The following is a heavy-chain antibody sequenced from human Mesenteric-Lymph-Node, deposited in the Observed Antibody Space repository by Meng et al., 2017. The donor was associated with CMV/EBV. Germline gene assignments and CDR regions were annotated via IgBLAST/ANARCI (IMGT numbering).Heavy chain of an antibody. CDR3: AREGRRDGHNAHFDY. Sequence: ASVKVSCKASGYSFTDFYMHWVRQAPGQGLEWMGWVNGNRGDTNYAQKFRGRVTMTRDTSMNTAYMELSSLRSDDTAVYYCAREGRRDGHNAHFDYWGQGTLVTVSS. CDR1: GYSFTDFY. D-gene: IGHD5-24*01. V-gene: IGHV1-2*02. J-gene: IGHJ4*02. CDR2: VNGNRGDT.